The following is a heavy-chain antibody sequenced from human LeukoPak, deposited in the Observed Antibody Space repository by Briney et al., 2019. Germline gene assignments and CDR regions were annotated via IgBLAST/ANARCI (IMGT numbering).Heavy chain of an antibody. J-gene: IGHJ4*02. Sequence: PGGSLRLSCAASGFTFSSYSMNWVRQAPGKGLERVSYISSSTSTMFYADSVKGRFTISRDNAKNSLYLQMSSLRAEDTAVYYCARDSEGSSHDLDYWGQGTLVTVSS. CDR3: ARDSEGSSHDLDY. CDR1: GFTFSSYS. D-gene: IGHD6-13*01. V-gene: IGHV3-48*04. CDR2: ISSSTSTM.